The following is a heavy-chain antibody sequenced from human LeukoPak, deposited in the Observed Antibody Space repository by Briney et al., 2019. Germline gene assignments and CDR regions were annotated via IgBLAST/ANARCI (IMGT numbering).Heavy chain of an antibody. CDR1: GGSISNTNW. Sequence: SGTLSLTFVGSGGSISNTNWWTWFRQPPGKGLEWIGEVNLQGSTNYNPSLKSRVAISVDKSENHISLKLTSVTAADTAVYYCASEGGPYRPLDYSGQGTLVTVAS. CDR3: ASEGGPYRPLDY. CDR2: VNLQGST. J-gene: IGHJ4*02. V-gene: IGHV4-4*02.